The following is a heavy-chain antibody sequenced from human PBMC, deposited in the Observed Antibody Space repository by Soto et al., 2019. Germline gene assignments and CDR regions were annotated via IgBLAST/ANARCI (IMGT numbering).Heavy chain of an antibody. V-gene: IGHV4-34*01. D-gene: IGHD3-9*01. J-gene: IGHJ6*02. Sequence: PSETLSLTCAVYGGSFSGYYWRWIRQPPGKGLEWIGEINHSGSTNYNPSLKSRVAISVDTAKNQFALKLSSVTAADTAVYYCARGGARLRYFDWVLAGGYYGMDVWGQGTTVT. CDR1: GGSFSGYY. CDR2: INHSGST. CDR3: ARGGARLRYFDWVLAGGYYGMDV.